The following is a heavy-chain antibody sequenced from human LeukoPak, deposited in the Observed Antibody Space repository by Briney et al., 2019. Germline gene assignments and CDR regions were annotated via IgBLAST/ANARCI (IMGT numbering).Heavy chain of an antibody. CDR1: GFTFSSYE. CDR2: ISSSGSTI. J-gene: IGHJ4*02. D-gene: IGHD5-24*01. CDR3: ARDALQLFDY. V-gene: IGHV3-48*03. Sequence: KTGGSLRLSCAASGFTFSSYEMNWVRQAPGKGLEWVSYISSSGSTIYYADSVKGRFTTSRDNAKNSLYLQMNSLRAEDTAVYYCARDALQLFDYWGQGTLVTVSS.